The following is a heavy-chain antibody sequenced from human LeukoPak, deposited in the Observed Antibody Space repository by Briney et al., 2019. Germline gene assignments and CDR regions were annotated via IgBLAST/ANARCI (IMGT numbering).Heavy chain of an antibody. CDR1: GFTFSSYA. Sequence: GSLRLSCAASGFTFSSYAMSWVRQAPGKGLEWVSAISGSGVSTNYADSVKGRFTISRDNSKNTLYLQMNSLRAEDTAVYYCAKVFSGWNFDFWGQGTLVTVSS. V-gene: IGHV3-23*01. CDR3: AKVFSGWNFDF. J-gene: IGHJ4*02. CDR2: ISGSGVST. D-gene: IGHD6-19*01.